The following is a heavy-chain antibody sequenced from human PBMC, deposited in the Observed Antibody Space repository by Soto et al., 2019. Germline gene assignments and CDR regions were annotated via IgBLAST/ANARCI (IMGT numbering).Heavy chain of an antibody. CDR3: ASWGDGSGSHTHHDY. CDR1: GGSFSGYY. V-gene: IGHV4-34*01. D-gene: IGHD3-10*01. J-gene: IGHJ4*02. Sequence: SETLSLTCAVYGGSFSGYYWSWIRQPPGKGLEWIGEINHSGSTNYNPSLKSRVTRSVDTSKNQFSLKLSSVTAADTAVYYCASWGDGSGSHTHHDYWGQGTLVTVSS. CDR2: INHSGST.